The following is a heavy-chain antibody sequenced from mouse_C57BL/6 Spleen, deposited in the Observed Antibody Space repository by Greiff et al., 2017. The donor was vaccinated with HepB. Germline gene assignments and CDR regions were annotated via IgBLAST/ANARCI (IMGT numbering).Heavy chain of an antibody. Sequence: QVHVKQPGAVLVKPGASVKLSCKASGYTFTSYCMHWLKQRPGQGLEWIEMIHPNSGSTNYNEKFKSKATLTVDKSSSTAYMQLSSLTSEDSAVYYCARGDYYGSGYFDVWGTGTTVTVSS. V-gene: IGHV1-64*01. J-gene: IGHJ1*03. CDR2: IHPNSGST. CDR3: ARGDYYGSGYFDV. D-gene: IGHD1-1*01. CDR1: GYTFTSYC.